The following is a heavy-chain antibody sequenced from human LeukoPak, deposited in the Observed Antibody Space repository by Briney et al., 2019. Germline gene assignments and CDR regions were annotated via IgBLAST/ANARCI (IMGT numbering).Heavy chain of an antibody. CDR3: ASTPITYYYDSSGYLALDV. J-gene: IGHJ6*04. V-gene: IGHV4-4*09. CDR2: IYTSGST. Sequence: SETLSLTCTVSGGSISSYYWSWIRQPPGKGLEWIGYIYTSGSTNYNPSLKSRVTISVDTSKNQFSLKLSSVTAADTAVYYCASTPITYYYDSSGYLALDVWGKGTTVTVSS. CDR1: GGSISSYY. D-gene: IGHD3-22*01.